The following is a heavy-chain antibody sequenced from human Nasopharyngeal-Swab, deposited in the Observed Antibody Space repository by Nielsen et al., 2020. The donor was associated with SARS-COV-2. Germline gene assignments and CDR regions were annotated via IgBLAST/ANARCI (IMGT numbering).Heavy chain of an antibody. V-gene: IGHV3-48*04. CDR2: ISSSSSTI. Sequence: GGSLRLSCAASGFTFSSYSMNWVRQAPGKGLEWVSYISSSSSTIYYADSVKGRFTISRDNAKNSLYLQMNSLRAEDTAVYYCARDPDYDFWSGYSKSLDYWGQGTLVTVSS. CDR1: GFTFSSYS. J-gene: IGHJ4*02. CDR3: ARDPDYDFWSGYSKSLDY. D-gene: IGHD3-3*01.